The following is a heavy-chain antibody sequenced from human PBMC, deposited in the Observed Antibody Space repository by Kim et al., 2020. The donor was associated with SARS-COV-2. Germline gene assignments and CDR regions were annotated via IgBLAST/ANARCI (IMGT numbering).Heavy chain of an antibody. Sequence: GGSLRLSCAASGFTLSSYWMHWVRQAPGKGLVWVSRINTDGSRSDCADSVKGRFTISRDNAKNTLYLEMNILRVEDTAVYYCARPERGGYDYWGQGTLVTVSA. CDR2: INTDGSRS. CDR3: ARPERGGYDY. V-gene: IGHV3-74*01. J-gene: IGHJ4*02. D-gene: IGHD1-1*01. CDR1: GFTLSSYW.